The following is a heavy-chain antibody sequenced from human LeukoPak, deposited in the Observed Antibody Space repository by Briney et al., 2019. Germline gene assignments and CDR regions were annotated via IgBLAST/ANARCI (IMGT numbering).Heavy chain of an antibody. V-gene: IGHV3-30*02. Sequence: GGSLRLSCAASGFTFSSYGMHWVRQAPGKGLEWVAFIRYDGSNKYYADSVKGRFTISRDNAKNSLYLQMNSLRAEDTAVYYCARASKGYSYGYYFDYWGQGTLVTVSS. D-gene: IGHD5-18*01. J-gene: IGHJ4*02. CDR1: GFTFSSYG. CDR2: IRYDGSNK. CDR3: ARASKGYSYGYYFDY.